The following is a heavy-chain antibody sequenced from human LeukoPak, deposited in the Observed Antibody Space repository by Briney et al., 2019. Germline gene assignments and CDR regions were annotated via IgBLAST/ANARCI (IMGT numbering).Heavy chain of an antibody. CDR1: GFTVSSNY. CDR2: IYSGGST. CDR3: AKEMYYYDSSGYYHDAFDI. D-gene: IGHD3-22*01. V-gene: IGHV3-53*01. Sequence: GGSLRLSCAASGFTVSSNYMSWVRQAPGKGLEWVSVIYSGGSTYYADSVKGRFTISRDNSKNTLYLQMNSLRAEDTAVYYCAKEMYYYDSSGYYHDAFDIWGQGTMVTVSS. J-gene: IGHJ3*02.